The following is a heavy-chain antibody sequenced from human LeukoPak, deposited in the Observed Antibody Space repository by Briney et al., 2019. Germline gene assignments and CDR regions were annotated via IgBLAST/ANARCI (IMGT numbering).Heavy chain of an antibody. V-gene: IGHV1-69*01. J-gene: IGHJ4*02. CDR2: IIPIFGTA. Sequence: GASVKVSCKASGGTFSSYVISRVRQAPGQGLEWMGGIIPIFGTANYAQKFQGRVTITADESTSTAYMELSSLRSEDTAVYYCARGGRDYYGSGSYYHDYWGQGTLVTVSS. CDR3: ARGGRDYYGSGSYYHDY. D-gene: IGHD3-10*01. CDR1: GGTFSSYV.